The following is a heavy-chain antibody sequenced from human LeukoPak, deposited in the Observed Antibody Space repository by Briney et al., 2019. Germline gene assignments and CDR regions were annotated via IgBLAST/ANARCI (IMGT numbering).Heavy chain of an antibody. J-gene: IGHJ1*01. CDR3: ARGTTWYLRQYFQH. CDR1: GGSISTSSYY. V-gene: IGHV4-39*01. CDR2: MYHSGST. D-gene: IGHD1-1*01. Sequence: SETLSLTCTVSGGSISTSSYYWGWIRQSPGKGLEWIGSMYHSGSTYYNPSLRSRVTISVDTSKNQFSLNLSSVTAAGTAVYYCARGTTWYLRQYFQHWGQGTLVTVSS.